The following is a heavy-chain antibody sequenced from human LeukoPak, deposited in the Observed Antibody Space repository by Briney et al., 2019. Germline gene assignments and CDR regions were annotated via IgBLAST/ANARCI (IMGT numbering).Heavy chain of an antibody. J-gene: IGHJ4*02. CDR2: IIPIFGTA. D-gene: IGHD3-10*01. Sequence: ASVKVSCKASGGTFSSYAISWVRQAPGQGLEWMGGIIPIFGTANYAQKFQGRVTITADESTSTAYMELSSLRSEDTAVYYCARDGTMVRGVIDYFDYWGQGTLVTVSS. CDR3: ARDGTMVRGVIDYFDY. CDR1: GGTFSSYA. V-gene: IGHV1-69*13.